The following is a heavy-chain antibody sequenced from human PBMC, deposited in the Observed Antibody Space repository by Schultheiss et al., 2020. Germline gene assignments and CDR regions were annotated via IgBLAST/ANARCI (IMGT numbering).Heavy chain of an antibody. Sequence: SETLSLTCTVSGGSISSGGYYWSWIRQPPGKGLEWIGSIYHSGSTYYNPSLKSRVTISVDTSKNQFSLKLSSVTAADTAVYYCARELRIFEAFDIWGQGTMVTVSS. J-gene: IGHJ3*02. CDR3: ARELRIFEAFDI. V-gene: IGHV4-39*07. CDR2: IYHSGST. CDR1: GGSISSGGYY. D-gene: IGHD2-15*01.